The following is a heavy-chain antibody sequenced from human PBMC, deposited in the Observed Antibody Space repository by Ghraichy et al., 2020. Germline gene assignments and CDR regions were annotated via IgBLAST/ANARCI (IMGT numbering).Heavy chain of an antibody. CDR3: AREQQDYYDSSGYYYEVDGHTFDI. J-gene: IGHJ3*02. CDR2: TYYRSKWYN. Sequence: SQTLSLTCAISGDSVSSNSAAWNWIRQSPSRGLEWLGRTYYRSKWYNDYAVSVKSRITINPDTSKNQFSLQLNSVTPEDTAVYYCAREQQDYYDSSGYYYEVDGHTFDIWGQGTMVTVSS. CDR1: GDSVSSNSAA. D-gene: IGHD3-22*01. V-gene: IGHV6-1*01.